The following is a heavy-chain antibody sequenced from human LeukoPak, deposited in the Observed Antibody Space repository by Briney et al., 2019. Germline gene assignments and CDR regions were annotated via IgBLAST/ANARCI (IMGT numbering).Heavy chain of an antibody. CDR3: ATDYGSGSYHYYYYGMDI. CDR1: GFTFSSYA. V-gene: IGHV3-23*01. D-gene: IGHD3-10*01. Sequence: GGSLRLSCAASGFTFSSYAMSWVRQAPGKGLEWVSAISGSGGSTYYADSVKGRFTISRDNSKNTLYLQMNSLRAEDTAVYYCATDYGSGSYHYYYYGMDIWGKGTTVTVSS. CDR2: ISGSGGST. J-gene: IGHJ6*04.